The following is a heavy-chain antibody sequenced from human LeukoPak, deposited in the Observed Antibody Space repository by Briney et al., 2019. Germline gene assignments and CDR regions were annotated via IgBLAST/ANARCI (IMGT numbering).Heavy chain of an antibody. CDR3: AKDLSSNDYVWGSYRFEVFDY. Sequence: VASVKVSCKASGYTFTSYGISWVRQAPGQGLEWMGWISAYNGNTNYAQKLQGRVTMTTDTSTSTAYMELRSLRSDDTAVYYCAKDLSSNDYVWGSYRFEVFDYWGQGTLVTVSS. CDR2: ISAYNGNT. CDR1: GYTFTSYG. V-gene: IGHV1-18*01. J-gene: IGHJ4*02. D-gene: IGHD3-16*02.